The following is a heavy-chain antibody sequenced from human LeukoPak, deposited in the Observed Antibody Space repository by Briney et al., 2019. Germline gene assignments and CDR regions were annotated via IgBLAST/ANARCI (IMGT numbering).Heavy chain of an antibody. CDR3: ARADSSGWYAIDY. CDR2: ISGSGGST. V-gene: IGHV3-23*01. D-gene: IGHD6-19*01. Sequence: PGGSLRLSCAASGFTFSNYAMSWVRQAPGKGLEWVSAISGSGGSTYYADSVKGRFTISRDNSKNTLYLQMNSLRAEDTAVYYCARADSSGWYAIDYWGQGTLVTVSS. J-gene: IGHJ4*02. CDR1: GFTFSNYA.